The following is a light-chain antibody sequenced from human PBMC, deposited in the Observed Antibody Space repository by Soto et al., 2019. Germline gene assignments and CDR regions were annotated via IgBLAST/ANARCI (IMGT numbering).Light chain of an antibody. V-gene: IGKV1-5*03. CDR2: KAS. J-gene: IGKJ1*01. Sequence: DIQMTQSPSTLSGSVADRVTITCRAGQTISSWLAWYQQKPGKAPKLLIYKASTLKSGVPSRFSGSGSGTEFTLTISSLQPDDFATYYCQHYNSYSEAFGQGTKVDIK. CDR3: QHYNSYSEA. CDR1: QTISSW.